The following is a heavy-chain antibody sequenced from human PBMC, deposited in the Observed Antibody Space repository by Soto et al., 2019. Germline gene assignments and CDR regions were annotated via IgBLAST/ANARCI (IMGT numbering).Heavy chain of an antibody. CDR1: GFTFSSYW. CDR2: IKQDGSEK. J-gene: IGHJ3*02. D-gene: IGHD6-13*01. V-gene: IGHV3-7*01. Sequence: GGSLRLSCAASGFTFSSYWMSWVRQAPGKGLEWVANIKQDGSEKYYVDSVKGRFTISRDNAKNSLYLQMNSLRAEDTAVYYCAREYSSSWYAFDIWGQGTMVTVSS. CDR3: AREYSSSWYAFDI.